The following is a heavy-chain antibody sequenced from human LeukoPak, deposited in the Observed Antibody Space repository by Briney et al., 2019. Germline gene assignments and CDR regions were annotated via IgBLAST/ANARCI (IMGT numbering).Heavy chain of an antibody. J-gene: IGHJ6*02. D-gene: IGHD5-24*01. CDR1: GFTFSSYG. Sequence: GGSLRLSCAASGFTFSSYGMHWVRQAPGKGLEWVAVIWYDGSNKYYADSVKGRFTISRDNSKNTLYPQMNSLRAEDTAVYYCARDRRDVSYYYGMDVWGQGTTVTVSS. CDR3: ARDRRDVSYYYGMDV. V-gene: IGHV3-33*01. CDR2: IWYDGSNK.